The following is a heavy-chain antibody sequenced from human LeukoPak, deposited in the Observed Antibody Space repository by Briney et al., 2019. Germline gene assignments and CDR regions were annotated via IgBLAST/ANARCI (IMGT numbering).Heavy chain of an antibody. V-gene: IGHV4-34*01. CDR3: ARGPLRIVVTYYYYGMDV. J-gene: IGHJ6*02. Sequence: SETLSLTCAVYGGSFSGYYWSWIRQPPGKGLEWIGEINHSGSTNYNPSLKSRVTISVDTSKNLFSLKLSSVTAADTAVYYCARGPLRIVVTYYYYGMDVWGQGTTVTVSS. CDR2: INHSGST. D-gene: IGHD2-15*01. CDR1: GGSFSGYY.